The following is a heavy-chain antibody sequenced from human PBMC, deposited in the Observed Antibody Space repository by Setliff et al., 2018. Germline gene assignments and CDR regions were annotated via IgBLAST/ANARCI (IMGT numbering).Heavy chain of an antibody. J-gene: IGHJ4*02. CDR2: VYHIGTT. Sequence: SETLSLTCNVSGDSLSRSYWNWIRQNPEQGLEWIGYVYHIGTTKYNPSLKSRVIISIDTSKKQFSLKLSSVTAADTAVYYCASERESASRQTYFDSWGQGTLVTVSS. D-gene: IGHD2-15*01. CDR1: GDSLSRSY. V-gene: IGHV4-59*01. CDR3: ASERESASRQTYFDS.